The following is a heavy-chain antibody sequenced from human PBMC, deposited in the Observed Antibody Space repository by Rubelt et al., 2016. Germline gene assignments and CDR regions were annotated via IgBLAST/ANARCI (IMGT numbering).Heavy chain of an antibody. CDR3: ARDKTTVTTRETKNWFDP. D-gene: IGHD4-11*01. Sequence: QVQLQESGPGLVKPSETLSLTCTVSGGSISSYYWSWIRQPPGKGLEWIGYIYYSGSTNYNPSLKSRVTISVDTSKNQFSLKLSSVTAADTAVYYCARDKTTVTTRETKNWFDPWGQGTLVTVSS. J-gene: IGHJ5*02. CDR1: GGSISSYY. V-gene: IGHV4-59*01. CDR2: IYYSGST.